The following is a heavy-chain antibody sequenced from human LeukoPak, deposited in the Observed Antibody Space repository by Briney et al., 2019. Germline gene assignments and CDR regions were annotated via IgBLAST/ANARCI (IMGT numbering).Heavy chain of an antibody. CDR3: ARVDCSSASCYYYYYGMDV. V-gene: IGHV3-21*06. J-gene: IGHJ6*02. CDR1: GFTFSSYS. CDR2: ISSDSSYI. Sequence: PGGSLRLSCAASGFTFSSYSMNWVRQAPGKGLQWVSSISSDSSYIYYAESVKGRFTISRDNAKNSLYLQMNSLRAEDSAVYYCARVDCSSASCYYYYYGMDVWGQGTTVTVSS. D-gene: IGHD2-2*01.